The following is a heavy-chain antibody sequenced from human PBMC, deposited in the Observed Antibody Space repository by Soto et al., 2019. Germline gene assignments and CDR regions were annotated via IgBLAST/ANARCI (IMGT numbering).Heavy chain of an antibody. CDR1: GFMFNSYG. V-gene: IGHV3-30*18. CDR3: AKDITPTSQYYFYGMDV. J-gene: IGHJ6*02. CDR2: ISYDGSNK. D-gene: IGHD1-20*01. Sequence: PGGSLRLSCAASGFMFNSYGMHWVRQAPGKGLEWVTIISYDGSNKYYADSVKGRFTISRDNSRSTLYLQMNSLRTEDTAVYYCAKDITPTSQYYFYGMDVWGQGTTVTVSS.